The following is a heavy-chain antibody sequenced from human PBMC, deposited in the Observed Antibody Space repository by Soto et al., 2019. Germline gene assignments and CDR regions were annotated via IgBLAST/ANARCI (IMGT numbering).Heavy chain of an antibody. D-gene: IGHD5-12*01. J-gene: IGHJ4*02. Sequence: QITLRESGPTLVKPAQTLTLTCTVSGVSLSTSGVGMSWIRQPPGKAPEWLALIFWDGDTRYRPSLRNRLTITQDTSKNQVVLKFSDMDPVDRGTYYCAHRVPVANPAVFDYWGPGSLVTVSS. CDR3: AHRVPVANPAVFDY. CDR1: GVSLSTSGVG. V-gene: IGHV2-5*02. CDR2: IFWDGDT.